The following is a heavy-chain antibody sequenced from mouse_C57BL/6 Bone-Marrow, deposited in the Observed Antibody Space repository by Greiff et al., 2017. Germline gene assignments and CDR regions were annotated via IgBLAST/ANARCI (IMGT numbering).Heavy chain of an antibody. CDR2: IYPGSGST. D-gene: IGHD1-1*01. CDR3: ARWGTTVVARAY. J-gene: IGHJ3*01. CDR1: GYTFTSYW. V-gene: IGHV1-55*01. Sequence: QVQLQQSGAELVKPGASVKMSCKASGYTFTSYWITWVKQRPGQGLEWIGDIYPGSGSTNYNEKFKSKATLTVDTSSSTAYMQLSSLTSEDSAVYYCARWGTTVVARAYWGQGTLVTVSA.